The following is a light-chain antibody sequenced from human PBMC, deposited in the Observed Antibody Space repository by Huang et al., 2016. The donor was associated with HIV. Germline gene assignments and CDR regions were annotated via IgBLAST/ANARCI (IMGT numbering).Light chain of an antibody. CDR1: LSLLYRLNSKNY. CDR3: QQYYKIPLT. J-gene: IGKJ4*01. Sequence: DVVMTQSPEFLSVSPGEKATINCRSTLSLLYRLNSKNYVAWFRQKPGRRPGLLIYWASKRESGVPDRFTGSGAGADFSLTINNLQAGNVARYYCQQYYKIPLTFGQGTTVEIK. CDR2: WAS. V-gene: IGKV4-1*01.